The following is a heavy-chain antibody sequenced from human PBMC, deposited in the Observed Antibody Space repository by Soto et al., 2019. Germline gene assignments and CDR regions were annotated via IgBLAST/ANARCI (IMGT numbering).Heavy chain of an antibody. Sequence: GGSLRISCAASGFTFSRHWMTWVRQAPGKGLEWVANIKQDGSDKYYVDSVKGRFTISRDNAKNSLYLQMNSLRAEDTAVYYCARTRDSSSDFDCCGQGTLVTVSS. J-gene: IGHJ4*02. CDR3: ARTRDSSSDFDC. CDR1: GFTFSRHW. CDR2: IKQDGSDK. D-gene: IGHD6-6*01. V-gene: IGHV3-7*01.